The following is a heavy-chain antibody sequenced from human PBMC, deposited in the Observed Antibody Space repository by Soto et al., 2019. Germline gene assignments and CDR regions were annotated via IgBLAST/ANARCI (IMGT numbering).Heavy chain of an antibody. CDR2: IRAHNGET. V-gene: IGHV1-18*01. CDR1: AYTSTLYG. CDR3: ATALGTSGWFDY. Sequence: EASVKVSWKASAYTSTLYGITWGRQAPGQGLEWMRGIRAHNGETKFARKFQDRVTMTTDPSSSTVFMDLRTLTSDDTAVYYCATALGTSGWFDYWGQGTLVTGSS. D-gene: IGHD6-19*01. J-gene: IGHJ4*02.